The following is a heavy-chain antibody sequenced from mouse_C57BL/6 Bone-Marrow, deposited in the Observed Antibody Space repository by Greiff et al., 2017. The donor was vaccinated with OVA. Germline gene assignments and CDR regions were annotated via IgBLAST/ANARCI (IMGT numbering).Heavy chain of an antibody. Sequence: QVQLKESGAELVRPGTSVKVSCKASGYAFTNYLIEWVKQRPGQGLEWIGVINPGSGGTNYNEKFKGKATLTADKSSSTAYMQLSSLTSEDSAVYFCARGPNYGSSPYYAMDYWGQGTSVTVSS. J-gene: IGHJ4*01. CDR1: GYAFTNYL. D-gene: IGHD1-1*01. V-gene: IGHV1-54*01. CDR3: ARGPNYGSSPYYAMDY. CDR2: INPGSGGT.